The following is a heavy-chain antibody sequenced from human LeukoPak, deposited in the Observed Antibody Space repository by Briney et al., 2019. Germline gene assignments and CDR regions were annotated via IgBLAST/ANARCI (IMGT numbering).Heavy chain of an antibody. CDR2: INPNSGGT. D-gene: IGHD1-26*01. J-gene: IGHJ5*02. CDR1: GYIFTGYY. Sequence: ASVKVSCKASGYIFTGYYMHWVRQAPGQGLEWMGWINPNSGGTNYAQKFQGRVTMTRDTSISTAYMELSRLRSDDTAVYYCARVPNEWELKFDPWGQGTLVTVSS. CDR3: ARVPNEWELKFDP. V-gene: IGHV1-2*02.